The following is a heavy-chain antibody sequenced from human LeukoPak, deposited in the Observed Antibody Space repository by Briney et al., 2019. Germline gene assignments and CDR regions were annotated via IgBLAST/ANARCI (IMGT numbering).Heavy chain of an antibody. Sequence: SGGSLRLSCAASGFTFSSYGMHWVRQAPGKGLEWVAVIWYDASNKYYADSVKGRFTISRDNSKNTLYLQMNSLRAEDTAVYYCARDYYDSSGYPDYWGQGTLVTVSS. D-gene: IGHD3-22*01. V-gene: IGHV3-33*01. J-gene: IGHJ4*02. CDR3: ARDYYDSSGYPDY. CDR2: IWYDASNK. CDR1: GFTFSSYG.